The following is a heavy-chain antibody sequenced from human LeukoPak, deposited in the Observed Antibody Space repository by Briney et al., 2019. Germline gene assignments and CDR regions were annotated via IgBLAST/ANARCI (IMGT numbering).Heavy chain of an antibody. CDR2: INPSGGST. Sequence: GASVKVSCKAAGYTFTSYYMHGVRQAAGQGGEGMGMINPSGGSTSYAQKFQGRVTMTSDMSTSTVYMELSSLRSEDTAVYYCARAYYYDSSGYYSPVDYWGQGTLVTVSS. V-gene: IGHV1-46*01. CDR3: ARAYYYDSSGYYSPVDY. D-gene: IGHD3-22*01. J-gene: IGHJ4*02. CDR1: GYTFTSYY.